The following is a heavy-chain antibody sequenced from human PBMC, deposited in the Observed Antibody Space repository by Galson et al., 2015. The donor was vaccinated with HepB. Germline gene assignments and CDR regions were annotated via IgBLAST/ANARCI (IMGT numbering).Heavy chain of an antibody. J-gene: IGHJ4*02. CDR1: GFTFSSYG. CDR2: ISYDGSNK. Sequence: SLRLSCAASGFTFSSYGMHWVRQAPGKGLEWVAVISYDGSNKYYADSVKGRFTISRDNSKNTLYLQMNSLGAEDTAVYYCAKDRKEALDYWGQGTLVTVSS. CDR3: AKDRKEALDY. V-gene: IGHV3-30*18.